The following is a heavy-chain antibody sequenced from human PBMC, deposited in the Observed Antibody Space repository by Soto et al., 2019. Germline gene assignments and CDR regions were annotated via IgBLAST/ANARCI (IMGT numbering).Heavy chain of an antibody. J-gene: IGHJ5*02. CDR2: INSDGSTR. CDR1: GFTFSNYW. CDR3: VTSGGFDH. Sequence: PGWSLRLSCVASGFTFSNYWMHWVRQAPGKGLAWVSRINSDGSTRSYAESVKGRFTISRDNVKNTLYLQMNSLRAEDTAVYYCVTSGGFDHWGQGTLVTVSS. D-gene: IGHD3-16*01. V-gene: IGHV3-74*01.